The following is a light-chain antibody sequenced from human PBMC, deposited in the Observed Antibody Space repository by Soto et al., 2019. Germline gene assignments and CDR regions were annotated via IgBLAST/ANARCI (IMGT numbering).Light chain of an antibody. J-gene: IGKJ4*01. CDR3: QQYGSSPSLT. Sequence: EVVLTQSPATLSVSPGERATLSCRASQSVSINLAWYQQKPAQAPRLLIYGASSRATGIPDRFSGSGSGTDFTLTISRLEPEDFAVYYCQQYGSSPSLTFGGGTKVDIK. CDR2: GAS. CDR1: QSVSIN. V-gene: IGKV3-20*01.